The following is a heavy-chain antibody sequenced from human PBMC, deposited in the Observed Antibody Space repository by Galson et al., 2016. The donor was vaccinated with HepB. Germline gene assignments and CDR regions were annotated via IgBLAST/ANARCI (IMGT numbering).Heavy chain of an antibody. CDR1: GYTFTNYG. CDR2: ISAYNGNT. V-gene: IGHV1-18*01. D-gene: IGHD5-12*01. CDR3: GRDGNSGDGPGDRFDP. J-gene: IGHJ5*02. Sequence: QSGAEVKKPGASVTVSCKASGYTFTNYGISWVRHAPGHGFECMGWISAYNGNTNYAQNLQDRVTMTTDTSTSTAYMKLGSLSSDDTAEYYCGRDGNSGDGPGDRFDPWGQGTLVIVSS.